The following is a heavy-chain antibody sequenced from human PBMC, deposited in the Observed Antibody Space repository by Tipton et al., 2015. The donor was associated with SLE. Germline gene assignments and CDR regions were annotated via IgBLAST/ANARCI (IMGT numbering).Heavy chain of an antibody. J-gene: IGHJ6*03. V-gene: IGHV1-46*01. Sequence: QLVQSGAEVKKPGASVKVSCKASGYTFTSYYMHWVRQAPGQGLEWMGIINPSGGSTSYAQKFQGRVTMTRDTYTSTVYMGLSSLRSEDTAVYYGARGELYYYYYMDVWGKGTTVTVSS. CDR2: INPSGGST. CDR3: ARGELYYYYYMDV. D-gene: IGHD1-26*01. CDR1: GYTFTSYY.